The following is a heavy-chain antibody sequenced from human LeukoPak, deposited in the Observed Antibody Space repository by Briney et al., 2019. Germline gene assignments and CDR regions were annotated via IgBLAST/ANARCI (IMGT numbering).Heavy chain of an antibody. CDR3: ATDPVGYCNTNGCYSVDY. D-gene: IGHD2-15*01. V-gene: IGHV1-24*01. CDR2: FDPEAGET. CDR1: GYTFTSYY. Sequence: ASVKVSCKASGYTFTSYYMHWVRQAPGKGLEWMGGFDPEAGETIYAQKFQGRVTMTEDTSTDTAYMELSSLRSDDTAVFYCATDPVGYCNTNGCYSVDYWGQGTLVIVSS. J-gene: IGHJ4*02.